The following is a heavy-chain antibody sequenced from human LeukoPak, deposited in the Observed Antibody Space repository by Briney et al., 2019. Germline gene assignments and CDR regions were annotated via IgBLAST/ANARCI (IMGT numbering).Heavy chain of an antibody. CDR2: IKQDGSEK. J-gene: IGHJ4*02. Sequence: GSLRLSCAASGLTFSSDWMSWVRQAPGKGLEWVANIKQDGSEKYYVDSVKGRFTISRDNAKKSLYLQMNSLRAEDTAVYYCARASWIQLDFDYWGQGTLVTVSS. CDR3: ARASWIQLDFDY. D-gene: IGHD5-18*01. CDR1: GLTFSSDW. V-gene: IGHV3-7*01.